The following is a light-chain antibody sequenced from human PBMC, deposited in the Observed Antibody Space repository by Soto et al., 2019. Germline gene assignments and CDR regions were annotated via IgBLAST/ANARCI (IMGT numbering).Light chain of an antibody. CDR3: QRGSTWPQ. Sequence: EIVLTQSPATLSLSPGERATLSCRASQSISQSLAWYQQRPGQAPRLLIYDASRRATGIPARFSGGGSGTDFTLIISNLEPEDFALYYCQRGSTWPQFGGGTKVDNK. V-gene: IGKV3-11*01. CDR2: DAS. J-gene: IGKJ4*02. CDR1: QSISQS.